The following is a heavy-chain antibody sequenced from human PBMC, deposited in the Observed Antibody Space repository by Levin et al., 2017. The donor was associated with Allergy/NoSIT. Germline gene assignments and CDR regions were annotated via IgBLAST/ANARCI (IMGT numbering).Heavy chain of an antibody. V-gene: IGHV3-21*01. CDR2: IRDSDNST. J-gene: IGHJ4*02. D-gene: IGHD1-1*01. CDR3: ARGGNWNPPWLYDY. Sequence: GGSLRLSCSASGFTFSTYTMNWVRQAPGKGLEWVSSIRDSDNSTYYADSVKGRFTISRDNAKNSVHLQMNSQRGEDTAVYYCARGGNWNPPWLYDYWGQGSLVMVSS. CDR1: GFTFSTYT.